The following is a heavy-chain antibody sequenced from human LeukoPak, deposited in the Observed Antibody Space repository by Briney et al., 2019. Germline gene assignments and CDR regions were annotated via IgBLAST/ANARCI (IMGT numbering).Heavy chain of an antibody. V-gene: IGHV1-2*02. CDR3: ARDREQWLVDYFDY. D-gene: IGHD6-19*01. CDR2: INPNSGGT. CDR1: GYTFTGYY. J-gene: IGHJ4*02. Sequence: ASVKVSCKASGYTFTGYYVHWVRQAPGQGLEWMGWINPNSGGTNYAQKFQGRVTMTRDTSISTAYMELSRLRSDDTAVYYCARDREQWLVDYFDYWGQGTLVTVSS.